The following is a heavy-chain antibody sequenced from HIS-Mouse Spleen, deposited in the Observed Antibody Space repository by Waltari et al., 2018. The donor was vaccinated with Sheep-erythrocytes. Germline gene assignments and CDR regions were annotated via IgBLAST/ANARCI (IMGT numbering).Heavy chain of an antibody. D-gene: IGHD1-26*01. Sequence: EVQLVESGGGLVKSGGSRRLSCAASGLTFGGYSMNWVRQAPGKGLEWVSSISSSSSYIYYADSVKGRFTISRDNAKNSLYLQMNSLRAEDTAVYYCARVASGATFDYWGQGTLVTVSS. CDR1: GLTFGGYS. CDR2: ISSSSSYI. J-gene: IGHJ4*02. CDR3: ARVASGATFDY. V-gene: IGHV3-21*01.